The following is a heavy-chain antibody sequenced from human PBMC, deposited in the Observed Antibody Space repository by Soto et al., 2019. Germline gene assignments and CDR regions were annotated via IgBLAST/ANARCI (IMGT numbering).Heavy chain of an antibody. J-gene: IGHJ5*01. CDR2: IHYRGSI. D-gene: IGHD3-22*01. V-gene: IGHV4-39*01. CDR1: RGSVSSSSYC. CDR3: GRHLNPNYYASSGYAVDS. Sequence: SETLSLTCTVSRGSVSSSSYCWGWIRQPPGKGLEWIGTIHYRGSIYYNPSLESRVTISVDTSKNQFSLKLTSVTAADTAVYYCGRHLNPNYYASSGYAVDSWGHGTLVTVSS.